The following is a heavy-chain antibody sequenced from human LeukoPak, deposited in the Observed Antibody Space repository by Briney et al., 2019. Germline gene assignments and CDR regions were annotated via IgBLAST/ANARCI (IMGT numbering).Heavy chain of an antibody. CDR3: TRDRGAYNLYDY. D-gene: IGHD1-1*01. CDR1: GFTFGDYA. CDR2: TRSKAYGETA. V-gene: IGHV3-49*03. J-gene: IGHJ4*02. Sequence: GGSLRLSCTASGFTFGDYAMSWIRQAPGKGLEWVGFTRSKAYGETADYAASVKGGFTISRDDSKAIAYLQMNSLKTEDTAVYHCTRDRGAYNLYDYWGQGTLVTVSS.